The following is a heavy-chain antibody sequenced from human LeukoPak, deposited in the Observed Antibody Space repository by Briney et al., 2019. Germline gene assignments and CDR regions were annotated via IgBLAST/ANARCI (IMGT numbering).Heavy chain of an antibody. D-gene: IGHD1-26*01. CDR2: IYSDNT. J-gene: IGHJ4*02. V-gene: IGHV3-66*03. CDR3: AKADGGTSIITDY. Sequence: GGSLRLSCTVSGFTVSSNSMSWVRQAPGKGLEWVSFIYSDNTHYSDSVKGRFTISRDNSKNTLYLQMSSLRDEDTAVYYCAKADGGTSIITDYWGQGTLVTVSS. CDR1: GFTVSSNS.